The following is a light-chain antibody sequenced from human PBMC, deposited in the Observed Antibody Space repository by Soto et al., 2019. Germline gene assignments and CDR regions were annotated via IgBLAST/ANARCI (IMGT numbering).Light chain of an antibody. V-gene: IGKV1-12*01. Sequence: DIQMTQSPSTLSASVGDRVTITCRASQSISNWLAWYQQKPGKAPNLLIYAASSLHSGVPSRFSGSGSGTDFTLTISSLQPEDFATYYCQQANSFPLTFGGGTKVDIK. J-gene: IGKJ4*01. CDR2: AAS. CDR1: QSISNW. CDR3: QQANSFPLT.